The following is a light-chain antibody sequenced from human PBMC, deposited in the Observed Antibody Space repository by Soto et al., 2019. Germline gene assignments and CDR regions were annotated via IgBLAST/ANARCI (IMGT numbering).Light chain of an antibody. CDR1: SSNIGNNY. J-gene: IGLJ2*01. CDR2: DNN. CDR3: ATWDSSLSAGLVV. V-gene: IGLV1-51*01. Sequence: QSVLTQPPSVSAAPGQKVTISCSGSSSNIGNNYVSWYQQLPGTAPKLLIYDNNKRPSGIPDRFSGSKSGTSATLGITGLQTGDEADYYCATWDSSLSAGLVVFGGGTKLTVL.